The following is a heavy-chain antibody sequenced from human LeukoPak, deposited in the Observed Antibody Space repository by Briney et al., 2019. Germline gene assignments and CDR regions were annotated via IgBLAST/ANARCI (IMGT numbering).Heavy chain of an antibody. CDR2: IIPIFGTA. D-gene: IGHD6-13*01. J-gene: IGHJ4*02. CDR1: GGTFSSYA. CDR3: ASSGYSSRWYYFDY. V-gene: IGHV1-69*01. Sequence: TVKVSCKASGGTFSSYAISWVRQAPGQGLEWMGGIIPIFGTANYAQKFQGRVTITADESTSTAYMELSSLRSEDTAVYYCASSGYSSRWYYFDYWGQGTLVTLSS.